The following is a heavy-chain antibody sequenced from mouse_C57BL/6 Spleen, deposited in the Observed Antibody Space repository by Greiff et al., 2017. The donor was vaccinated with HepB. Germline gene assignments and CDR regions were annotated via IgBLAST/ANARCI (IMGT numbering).Heavy chain of an antibody. Sequence: QVQLKQPGAELVKPGASVKMSCKASGYTFTSYWITWVKQRPGQGLEWIGDIYPGSGSTNYNEKFKSKATLTVDTSSSTAYMQLSSLTSEDSAVYYCARDTTVVFDVWGTGTTVTVSS. CDR2: IYPGSGST. V-gene: IGHV1-55*01. CDR1: GYTFTSYW. D-gene: IGHD1-1*01. J-gene: IGHJ1*03. CDR3: ARDTTVVFDV.